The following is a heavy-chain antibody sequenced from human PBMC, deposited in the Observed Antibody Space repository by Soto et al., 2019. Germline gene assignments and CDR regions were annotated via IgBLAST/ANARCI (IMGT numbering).Heavy chain of an antibody. CDR1: GGTFSSYA. D-gene: IGHD2-2*01. CDR3: ARERYQVISDGMDG. CDR2: IIPQTGGT. Sequence: ASVKVSCKASGGTFSSYAISWVRQAPGQGLEWMGRIIPQTGGTRYAQKFQGRVTLSRDTSINTAYLELSRLRFDDAAVYFCARERYQVISDGMDGWGKGTTVTVSS. V-gene: IGHV1-2*06. J-gene: IGHJ6*04.